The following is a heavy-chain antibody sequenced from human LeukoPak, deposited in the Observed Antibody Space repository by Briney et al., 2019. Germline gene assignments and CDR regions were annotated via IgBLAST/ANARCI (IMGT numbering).Heavy chain of an antibody. V-gene: IGHV1-2*02. D-gene: IGHD3-9*01. CDR3: ARVVYDILTGPLSAFDP. CDR1: GYTFTGYY. CDR2: INPNSGGT. Sequence: ASVKVSCKASGYTFTGYYMHWVRQAPGQGLEWMGWINPNSGGTNYAQKFQGRVTMTRDTSISTAYMELSRLRSDDTAVYYCARVVYDILTGPLSAFDPWGQGTLVTVSS. J-gene: IGHJ5*02.